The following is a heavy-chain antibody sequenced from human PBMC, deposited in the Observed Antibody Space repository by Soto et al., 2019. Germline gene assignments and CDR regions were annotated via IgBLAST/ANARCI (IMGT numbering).Heavy chain of an antibody. J-gene: IGHJ6*02. CDR1: GYTFTGYY. CDR2: INPNSGGT. Sequence: ASVKVSCKASGYTFTGYYMHWVRQAPGQGLEWMGWINPNSGGTNYAQKFQGWVTMTRDTSISTAYMELSRLRSDDTAVYYCARMGRSSGYRDYYYCIGVWGQGTTVTVSS. D-gene: IGHD6-13*01. CDR3: ARMGRSSGYRDYYYCIGV. V-gene: IGHV1-2*04.